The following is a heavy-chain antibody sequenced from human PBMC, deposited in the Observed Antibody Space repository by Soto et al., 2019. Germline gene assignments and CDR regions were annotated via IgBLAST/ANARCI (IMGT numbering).Heavy chain of an antibody. V-gene: IGHV1-46*01. D-gene: IGHD1-7*01. Sequence: ASVKVSCKTSGYTFTNYYMHWVRQAPGQGLEWMGMINPTGGSTSYAQKFQGRVTMTRDTSTSTVYMELSSLRSEDTAVYYCARGINGNYHYYYYYMAVGGKGTTVTVSS. CDR3: ARGINGNYHYYYYYMAV. CDR2: INPTGGST. J-gene: IGHJ6*03. CDR1: GYTFTNYY.